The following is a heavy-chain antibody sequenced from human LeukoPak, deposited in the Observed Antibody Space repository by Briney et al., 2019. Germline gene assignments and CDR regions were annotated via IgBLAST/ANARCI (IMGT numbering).Heavy chain of an antibody. Sequence: SETLSLTCTVSGGSISSSSAYYWGWIRQPPGKGLEWIGSMYYSGSTYYNPSLKSRVTIFVDTSKNQFSLKVRSVAAADTAVYYCVKHTHSGYDLSHWGQGTLVTVSS. CDR1: GGSISSSSAYY. V-gene: IGHV4-39*01. CDR3: VKHTHSGYDLSH. D-gene: IGHD5-12*01. CDR2: MYYSGST. J-gene: IGHJ4*02.